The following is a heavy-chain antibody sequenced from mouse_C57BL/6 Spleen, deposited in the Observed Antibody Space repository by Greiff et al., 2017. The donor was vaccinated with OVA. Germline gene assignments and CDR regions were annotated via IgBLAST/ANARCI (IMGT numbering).Heavy chain of an antibody. CDR2: IDPSDSYT. Sequence: QVQLQQPGAELVMPGASVKLSCKASGYTFTSYWMHWVKQRPGQGLEWIGEIDPSDSYTNYNQKFKGKSTLTVDKSSSTAYMQLSSLTSEDSAVYYCARTITTVVATGGFDYWGQGTTLTVSS. J-gene: IGHJ2*01. D-gene: IGHD1-1*01. CDR1: GYTFTSYW. V-gene: IGHV1-69*01. CDR3: ARTITTVVATGGFDY.